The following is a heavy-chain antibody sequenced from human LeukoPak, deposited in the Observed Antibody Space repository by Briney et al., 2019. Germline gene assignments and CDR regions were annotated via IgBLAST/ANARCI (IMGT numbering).Heavy chain of an antibody. CDR1: GGSISSYY. CDR3: ARLPPSTYYYYYMDV. Sequence: SETLSLTCTVSGGSISSYYWSWIRQPPGKGLEWIGYIYYSGSTNYNPSLKSRVTISVDTSKNQFSLKLSSVTAADTAVYYCARLPPSTYYYYYMDVWGKGTTVTVSS. CDR2: IYYSGST. J-gene: IGHJ6*03. V-gene: IGHV4-59*01.